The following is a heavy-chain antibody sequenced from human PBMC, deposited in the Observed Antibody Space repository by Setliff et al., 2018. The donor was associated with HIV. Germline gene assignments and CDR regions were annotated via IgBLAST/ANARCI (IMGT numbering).Heavy chain of an antibody. J-gene: IGHJ6*03. CDR1: GGSLNGFY. D-gene: IGHD5-12*01. CDR2: INHSGST. V-gene: IGHV4-34*01. Sequence: PSETLSLTCAFYGGSLNGFYWSWIRQSPGKGLEWIGEINHSGSTNYNPSLKSRVTIRVDTSKNQFSLEVTAVTAADTAVYYCVRGWDDKVSTIWAPYYYHMDVWGKGTTVTVSS. CDR3: VRGWDDKVSTIWAPYYYHMDV.